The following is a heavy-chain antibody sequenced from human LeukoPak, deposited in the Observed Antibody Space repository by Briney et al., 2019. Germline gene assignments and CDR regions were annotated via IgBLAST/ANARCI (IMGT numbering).Heavy chain of an antibody. D-gene: IGHD6-13*01. Sequence: SETLSLTCTVSGGSISSSSYYWGWIRQPPGKGLEWFGSIYYSGSTYYNPSLKSRVTISVDTSKNQFSLKLSSVTAADTAVYYCARVILRIAAAGTFGDYYYGMDVWGQGTTVTVSS. J-gene: IGHJ6*02. V-gene: IGHV4-39*07. CDR1: GGSISSSSYY. CDR3: ARVILRIAAAGTFGDYYYGMDV. CDR2: IYYSGST.